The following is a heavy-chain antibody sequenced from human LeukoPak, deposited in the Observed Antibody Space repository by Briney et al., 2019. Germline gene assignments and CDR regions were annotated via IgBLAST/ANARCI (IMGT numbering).Heavy chain of an antibody. CDR2: IYHSGST. Sequence: SETLSLTCAVSGYSISSDYFWGWIRQPPGKGLEWVGSIYHSGSTYHNPSLQSRVTISVDTSKSRFSLKLNSVTAADTALYYCACRPDSSGLYYWGQGTLVTPSS. V-gene: IGHV4-38-2*01. D-gene: IGHD6-25*01. CDR3: ACRPDSSGLYY. CDR1: GYSISSDYF. J-gene: IGHJ4*02.